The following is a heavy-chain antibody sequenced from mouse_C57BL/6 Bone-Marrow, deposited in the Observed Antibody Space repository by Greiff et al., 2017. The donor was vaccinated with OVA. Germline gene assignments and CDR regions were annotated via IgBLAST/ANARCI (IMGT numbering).Heavy chain of an antibody. Sequence: QVQLQQSGPGLVQPSQSLSITCTVSGFSLTSYGVHWVRQSPGKGLEWLGVIWSGGSTAYNAAFISRLSISKDNSKSQDLFKMNSLQANDTAIYDCARGGITTKKKSWFAYWGQGTLVTVSA. CDR3: ARGGITTKKKSWFAY. D-gene: IGHD2-4*01. CDR1: GFSLTSYG. J-gene: IGHJ3*01. CDR2: IWSGGST. V-gene: IGHV2-2*02.